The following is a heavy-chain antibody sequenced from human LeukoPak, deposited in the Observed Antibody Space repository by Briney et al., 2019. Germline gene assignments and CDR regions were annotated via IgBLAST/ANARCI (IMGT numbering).Heavy chain of an antibody. D-gene: IGHD3-10*01. CDR3: ARGYYDSGTYSGYFQH. V-gene: IGHV4-59*01. J-gene: IGHJ1*01. CDR1: GGSINDYY. Sequence: SETLSLTCTVSGGSINDYYWNWIRQPPGKGLEWIGYIYYSGSTNYNPSLKSRVTISVDTSKTRFSLRLCSVTAADTAVYYCARGYYDSGTYSGYFQHWGQGTLVTVSS. CDR2: IYYSGST.